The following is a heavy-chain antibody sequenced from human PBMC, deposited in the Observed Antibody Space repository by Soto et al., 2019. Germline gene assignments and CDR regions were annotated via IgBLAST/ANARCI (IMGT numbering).Heavy chain of an antibody. CDR2: INHSGST. CDR1: GGSFSGYY. D-gene: IGHD5-12*01. V-gene: IGHV4-34*01. Sequence: SETLSLTCAVYGGSFSGYYWSWIRQPPGKGLEWIGEINHSGSTNYNPSLKSRVTISVDTSKNQFSLKLSSVTAADTAVYYCARGGIVATINWFDPWGQGTLVTVSS. CDR3: ARGGIVATINWFDP. J-gene: IGHJ5*02.